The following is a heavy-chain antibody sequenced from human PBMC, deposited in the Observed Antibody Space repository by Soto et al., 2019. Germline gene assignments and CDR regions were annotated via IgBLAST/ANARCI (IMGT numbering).Heavy chain of an antibody. D-gene: IGHD5-18*01. Sequence: SETLSLTCAVYGGSFSGYYWSWIRQPPGKGLEWIGEINHSGSTNYNPSLKSRVTISVDTSKNQFSLKLSSVTAADTAVYYCARAPDTAMVTHWGQGTLVTVS. CDR1: GGSFSGYY. V-gene: IGHV4-34*01. CDR2: INHSGST. J-gene: IGHJ4*02. CDR3: ARAPDTAMVTH.